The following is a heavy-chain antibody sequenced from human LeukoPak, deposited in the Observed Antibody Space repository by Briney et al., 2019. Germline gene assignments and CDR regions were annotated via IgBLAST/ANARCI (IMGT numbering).Heavy chain of an antibody. J-gene: IGHJ4*02. CDR1: GFTFSSYG. CDR2: IRYDGSNK. D-gene: IGHD6-13*01. V-gene: IGHV3-30*02. CDR3: ARAKIAAAGTFDY. Sequence: GGSLRLSCAASGFTFSSYGMHWVRQAPGKGLEWVAFIRYDGSNKYYADSVKGRFTISRDNSKNTLYLQMNSLRAEDTAVYYCARAKIAAAGTFDYWGQGTLVTVSS.